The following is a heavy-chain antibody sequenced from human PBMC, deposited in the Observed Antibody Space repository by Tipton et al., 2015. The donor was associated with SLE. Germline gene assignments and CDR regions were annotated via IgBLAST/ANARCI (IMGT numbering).Heavy chain of an antibody. D-gene: IGHD3-10*01. CDR2: VYYSGST. CDR3: AGYYNYMDV. J-gene: IGHJ6*03. CDR1: GGSISTNDYY. Sequence: TLSLTCTVSGGSISTNDYYWGWIRQPPGGGLEWIGSVYYSGSTYYNPSLNGRVTISLDTSKNQFSLKLSSVTAADTAVYYCAGYYNYMDVWGKGTTVTVSS. V-gene: IGHV4-39*07.